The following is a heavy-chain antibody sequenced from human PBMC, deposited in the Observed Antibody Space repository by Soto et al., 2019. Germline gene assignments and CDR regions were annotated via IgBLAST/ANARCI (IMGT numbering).Heavy chain of an antibody. J-gene: IGHJ6*02. Sequence: PSETLSLTCTVSGGSISSGGYYWSWIRQHPGKGLEWIGYIYYSGSTYYNPSLKSRVTISVDTSKNQFSLKLSSVTAADTAVYYCARGLWMHYYYYGMDVWGQGTTVTVSS. CDR1: GGSISSGGYY. V-gene: IGHV4-31*03. CDR2: IYYSGST. CDR3: ARGLWMHYYYYGMDV. D-gene: IGHD2-21*01.